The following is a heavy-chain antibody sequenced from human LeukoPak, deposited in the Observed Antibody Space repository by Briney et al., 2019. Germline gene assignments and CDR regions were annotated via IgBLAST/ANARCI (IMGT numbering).Heavy chain of an antibody. CDR1: GGTFSSYA. CDR3: ARGVRGVIRARWFDP. J-gene: IGHJ5*02. D-gene: IGHD3-10*01. V-gene: IGHV1-69*13. Sequence: SVKVSCKASGGTFSSYAISWVRQAPGQGLEWMGGIIPIFGTANYAQKFQGRVTITADESTSTAYMELSSLRSEDTAVYYCARGVRGVIRARWFDPWGQGTLVTVSS. CDR2: IIPIFGTA.